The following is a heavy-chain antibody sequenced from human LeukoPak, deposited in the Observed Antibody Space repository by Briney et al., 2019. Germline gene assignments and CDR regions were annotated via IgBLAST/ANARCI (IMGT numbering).Heavy chain of an antibody. Sequence: PSETLSLTCTVSGGSISSYYWSWIRQPAGKGLEWIGRIYTSGSTDYNPSLKSRVTISVDKSKKQFSLKVSSVTAADTAVYYCAREGGLGNWFDPWGQGTLVTVSS. D-gene: IGHD1-26*01. J-gene: IGHJ5*02. CDR1: GGSISSYY. CDR3: AREGGLGNWFDP. CDR2: IYTSGST. V-gene: IGHV4-4*07.